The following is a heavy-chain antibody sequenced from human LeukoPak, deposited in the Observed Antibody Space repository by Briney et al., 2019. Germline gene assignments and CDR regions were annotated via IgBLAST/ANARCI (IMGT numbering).Heavy chain of an antibody. CDR1: GFKFSNYW. V-gene: IGHV3-74*01. Sequence: GGSLRLSCAASGFKFSNYWMSWVRQAPGKGLVWVSRIYVDGRTTNYADSVKGRFTISRDNAKNTVYLEMNSLSVEDTATYYCIRDFRSADLWGQGTLVTVTS. J-gene: IGHJ5*02. CDR3: IRDFRSADL. CDR2: IYVDGRTT.